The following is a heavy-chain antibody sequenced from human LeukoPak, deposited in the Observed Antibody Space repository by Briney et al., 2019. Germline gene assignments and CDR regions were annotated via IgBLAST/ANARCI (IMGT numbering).Heavy chain of an antibody. CDR3: TTDPGNYEIF. J-gene: IGHJ4*02. Sequence: GGSLRLSCAASGLPFTNAWMSWVRPAPGKGLEWVGRNKSKTDGGTVDYAPPVKGRFTISRDDSRNTLSLEMNFLKTEDTAVYYCTTDPGNYEIFWGQGTLVSVSS. V-gene: IGHV3-15*01. CDR2: NKSKTDGGTV. D-gene: IGHD4-11*01. CDR1: GLPFTNAW.